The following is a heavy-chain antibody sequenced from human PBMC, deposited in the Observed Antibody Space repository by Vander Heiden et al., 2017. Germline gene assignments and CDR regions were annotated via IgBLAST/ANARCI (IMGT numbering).Heavy chain of an antibody. CDR1: GFTFSDYY. D-gene: IGHD6-25*01. J-gene: IGHJ4*02. CDR2: ISSSGSTI. Sequence: QVQLVESGGGLVKPGGSLRLSCAASGFTFSDYYMSWIRQAPGKGLEWVSYISSSGSTIYYADAVKGRFTISRDNAKNSLYLKMKSLRAEDTAVYYCARDCDPSRLFDYWGQGTLVTVSS. CDR3: ARDCDPSRLFDY. V-gene: IGHV3-11*01.